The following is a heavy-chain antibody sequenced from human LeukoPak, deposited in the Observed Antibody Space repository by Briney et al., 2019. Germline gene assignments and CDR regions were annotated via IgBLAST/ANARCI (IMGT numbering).Heavy chain of an antibody. CDR1: GFTFSSYG. CDR2: IWDDGSSK. J-gene: IGHJ4*02. CDR3: AKPTRGSGSFLIDF. V-gene: IGHV3-33*06. D-gene: IGHD1-26*01. Sequence: GGSLRLSCAASGFTFSSYGMHWARQAPGKGLEWVAVIWDDGSSKYYGDSVKGRFTISRDNSKNTPYLQMNSLRAEDTAVYYCAKPTRGSGSFLIDFWGQGTLVTVSS.